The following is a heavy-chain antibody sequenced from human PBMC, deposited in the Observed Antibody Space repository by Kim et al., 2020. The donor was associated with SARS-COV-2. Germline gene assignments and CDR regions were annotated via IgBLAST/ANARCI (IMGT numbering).Heavy chain of an antibody. J-gene: IGHJ4*02. CDR2: IYYSGST. V-gene: IGHV4-39*01. CDR1: GGSISSSCYY. D-gene: IGHD2-15*01. CDR3: ASPSGYCSGGSCYSVDY. Sequence: SETLSLTCTVSGGSISSSCYYWGWIRQPPGQGLEWIGSIYYSGSTYYNLSLKSRVTITVSTYKNQLSLKLSSVTAADAAVYYCASPSGYCSGGSCYSVDYWGQGTLVTVSS.